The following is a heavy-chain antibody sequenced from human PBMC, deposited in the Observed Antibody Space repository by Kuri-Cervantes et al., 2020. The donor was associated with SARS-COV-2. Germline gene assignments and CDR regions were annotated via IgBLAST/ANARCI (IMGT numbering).Heavy chain of an antibody. CDR1: GGSISSGCYS. Sequence: SETLSLTCAVAGGSISSGCYSWSWIRQQPGKGLEWISYIYHSRSTYYNPSLKTRVTISVDRAKNQFSLKRSSVTAADTAEYYFATSSGWYREYFQHWGQGTLVTVSS. V-gene: IGHV4-30-2*01. J-gene: IGHJ1*01. CDR3: ATSSGWYREYFQH. CDR2: IYHSRST. D-gene: IGHD6-19*01.